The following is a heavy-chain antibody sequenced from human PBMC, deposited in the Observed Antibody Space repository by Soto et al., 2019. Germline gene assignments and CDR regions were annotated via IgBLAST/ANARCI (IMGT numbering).Heavy chain of an antibody. V-gene: IGHV6-1*01. J-gene: IGHJ6*02. Sequence: PSQALSLTCAIAGDSVSSNSAAWNCIRQSPSRGLAWLGRTYYRSKWYNDYAVSVKSRITINPDTSKNQFSLQLNSVTPEDTAVYYCALNRIVGATRLPTAQIYYGMDVWGQGTTVTVSS. CDR1: GDSVSSNSAA. CDR3: ALNRIVGATRLPTAQIYYGMDV. D-gene: IGHD1-26*01. CDR2: TYYRSKWYN.